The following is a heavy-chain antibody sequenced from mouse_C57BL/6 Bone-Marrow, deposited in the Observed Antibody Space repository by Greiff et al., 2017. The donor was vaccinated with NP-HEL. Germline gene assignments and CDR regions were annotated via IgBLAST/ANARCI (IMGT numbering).Heavy chain of an antibody. J-gene: IGHJ3*01. CDR2: ISSGGSYT. Sequence: EVNVVESGGDLVKPGGSLKLSCAASGFTFSSYGMSWVRQTPDKRLEWVATISSGGSYTYYPDSVKGRFTISRDNAKNTLYLQMSSLKSEDTAMYYCARPLYDGYYAGFAYWGQGTLVTVSA. D-gene: IGHD2-3*01. CDR1: GFTFSSYG. V-gene: IGHV5-6*01. CDR3: ARPLYDGYYAGFAY.